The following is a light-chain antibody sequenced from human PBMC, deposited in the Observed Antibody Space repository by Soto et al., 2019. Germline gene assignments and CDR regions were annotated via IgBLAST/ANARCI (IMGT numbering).Light chain of an antibody. CDR1: QGIRDD. CDR3: LQRNCYPLT. V-gene: IGKV1-17*01. Sequence: DIQMTQSPSSLSASVGDRVTITCRASQGIRDDLAWYLQKPGKAPKRLIYAASSLQSGVPSRFCGSRDGTESALTTGSLQPEDCANYYNLQRNCYPLTFGQGTKVDIK. CDR2: AAS. J-gene: IGKJ1*01.